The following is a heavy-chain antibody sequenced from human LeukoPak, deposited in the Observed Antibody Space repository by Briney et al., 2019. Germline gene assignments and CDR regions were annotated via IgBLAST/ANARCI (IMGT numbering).Heavy chain of an antibody. J-gene: IGHJ5*01. CDR1: GFTFSDYY. Sequence: GGSLSLSCPASGFTFSDYYMSWIRQAPGKGLEWLSYISSSGSYTNYADSVKGRFTISRDNAKNSVYLQMNSMRAEDTAVYYCARHFWFRFDSWGQGTLVTVSS. CDR3: ARHFWFRFDS. V-gene: IGHV3-11*06. D-gene: IGHD3-3*02. CDR2: ISSSGSYT.